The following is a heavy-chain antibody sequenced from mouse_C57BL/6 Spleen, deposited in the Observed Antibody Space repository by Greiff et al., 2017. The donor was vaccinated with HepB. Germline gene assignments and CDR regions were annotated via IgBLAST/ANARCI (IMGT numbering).Heavy chain of an antibody. Sequence: VQLQESGPGLVAPSQSLSITCTVSGFSLTSYVISWVRQPPGKGLEWLGVIWTGGGTNYNSALKSRLSISKDNSKSQVFLKMNSLQTDDTARYYCARNGWLGGYYAMDYWGQGTSVTVSS. CDR2: IWTGGGT. V-gene: IGHV2-9-1*01. D-gene: IGHD2-3*01. J-gene: IGHJ4*01. CDR1: GFSLTSYV. CDR3: ARNGWLGGYYAMDY.